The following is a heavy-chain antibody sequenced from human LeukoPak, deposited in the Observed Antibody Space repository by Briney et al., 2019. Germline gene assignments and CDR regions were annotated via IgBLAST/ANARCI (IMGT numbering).Heavy chain of an antibody. CDR2: ISSSSSYI. V-gene: IGHV3-21*01. D-gene: IGHD6-13*01. CDR3: ARVRRGAAAGTFGGTNDY. J-gene: IGHJ4*02. Sequence: AGGSLRLSCAASGFTFSTYSMNWVRQAPGKGLEWVSSISSSSSYIYYADPVKGRFTISRDNAKNSLYLQMNSLRAEDTAAYYCARVRRGAAAGTFGGTNDYWGQGTLVTVSS. CDR1: GFTFSTYS.